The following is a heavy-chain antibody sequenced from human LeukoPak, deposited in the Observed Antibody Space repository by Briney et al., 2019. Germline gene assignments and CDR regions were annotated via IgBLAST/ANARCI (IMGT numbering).Heavy chain of an antibody. CDR2: ISAYNGNT. J-gene: IGHJ5*02. D-gene: IGHD1-26*01. V-gene: IGHV1-18*01. Sequence: ASVKVSCKASGYTFTSYGISWERQAPGQGLEWMGWISAYNGNTNNAQKLQGRVTMTTDTSTSTAYMELRSLRSDDTAVYYCASTIVGATIFLFDPWGQGTLVTVSS. CDR3: ASTIVGATIFLFDP. CDR1: GYTFTSYG.